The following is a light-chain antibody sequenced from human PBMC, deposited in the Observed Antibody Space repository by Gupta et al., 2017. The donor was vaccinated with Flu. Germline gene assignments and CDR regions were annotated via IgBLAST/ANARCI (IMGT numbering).Light chain of an antibody. J-gene: IGLJ3*02. CDR1: ISNIGRGY. V-gene: IGLV1-47*01. Sequence: QSVMTQPPSTSGTPGHSVIISCHGGISNIGRGYVHWYQQFPGTAPKIVLYNTDQRSSGVSDRFSGSKSGSSASLAIIGLQSEDEADYYCAAWDDRLRGWVFGGGTRLTVL. CDR3: AAWDDRLRGWV. CDR2: NTD.